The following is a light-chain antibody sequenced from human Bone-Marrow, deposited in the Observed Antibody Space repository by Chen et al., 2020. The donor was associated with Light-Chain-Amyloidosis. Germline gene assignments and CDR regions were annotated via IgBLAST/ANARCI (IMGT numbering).Light chain of an antibody. Sequence: SYELTQPPSVSVSPGQAARITCSGDDLPTKYAYWYQQKPGQAPGLVIQRGTERPSGTSGVFSGYSSGTTASLTISGVQAEDEADDDCQSADSSGTYEVIFGGGTKLTV. V-gene: IGLV3-25*03. CDR2: RGT. J-gene: IGLJ2*01. CDR3: QSADSSGTYEVI. CDR1: DLPTKY.